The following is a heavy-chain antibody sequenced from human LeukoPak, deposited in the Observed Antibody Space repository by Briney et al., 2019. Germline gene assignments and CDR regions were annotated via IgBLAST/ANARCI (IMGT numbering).Heavy chain of an antibody. V-gene: IGHV4-59*01. CDR2: IYYSGST. D-gene: IGHD3-22*01. J-gene: IGHJ4*02. CDR1: GGSISSYY. CDR3: ARAISAYDNSGHYYLDY. Sequence: SSETLSLTCTVSGGSISSYYWSWIRQPPGKGLEWIGYIYYSGSTNYNPSLKSRVTISVDTSKNQFSLKLSSVTAADTAVYYCARAISAYDNSGHYYLDYWGQGTLVTVSS.